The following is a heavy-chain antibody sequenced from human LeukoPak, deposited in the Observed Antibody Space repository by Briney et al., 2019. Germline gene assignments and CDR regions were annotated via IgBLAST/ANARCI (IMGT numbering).Heavy chain of an antibody. CDR1: GGSVFTTSYY. CDR3: ARVIGATVDY. J-gene: IGHJ4*02. V-gene: IGHV4-39*07. D-gene: IGHD5-12*01. CDR2: IFHSGST. Sequence: SETLSLTCTVSGGSVFTTSYYWGWVRQPPGKGLEWIGSIFHSGSTYQNPSLTSRLTMSLDKSRNQFSLRLTSMTAADTAVYYCARVIGATVDYWGQGTLVTVSS.